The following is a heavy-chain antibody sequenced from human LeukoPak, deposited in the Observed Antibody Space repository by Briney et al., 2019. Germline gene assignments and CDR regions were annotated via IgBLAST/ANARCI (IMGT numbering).Heavy chain of an antibody. CDR2: ISDSAGGT. CDR3: AKRGVVIRVILVGFHKAAYYFDS. V-gene: IGHV3-23*01. D-gene: IGHD3-22*01. J-gene: IGHJ4*02. Sequence: TGGSLRLSCAASGFTFSSYAMSWVRQAPGKGLEWVSGISDSAGGTDYADSVRGRFTISRDNPKNTLYLQMNSLRAEDTAVYFCAKRGVVIRVILVGFHKAAYYFDSWGQGALVTVSS. CDR1: GFTFSSYA.